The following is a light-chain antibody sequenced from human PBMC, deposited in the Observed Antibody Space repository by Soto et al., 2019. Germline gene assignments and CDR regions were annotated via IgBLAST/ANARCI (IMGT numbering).Light chain of an antibody. Sequence: EIILTQSPDTLSLSPVAIATLSGSSSQTGSSNYLAWCQQRPGQAPRLLIYGASTRATGIPDRFSGSGSGTDFTLTISSLQPEDFATYYCQKSYSTPINCGKGQRRAIK. V-gene: IGKV3-20*01. J-gene: IGKJ5*01. CDR2: GAS. CDR1: QTGSSNY. CDR3: QKSYSTPIN.